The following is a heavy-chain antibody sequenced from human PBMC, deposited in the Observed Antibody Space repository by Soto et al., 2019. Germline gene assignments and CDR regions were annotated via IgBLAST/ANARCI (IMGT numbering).Heavy chain of an antibody. CDR3: ARSGSGSGWL. D-gene: IGHD6-19*01. Sequence: QVQLQESGPGLVKPSATLSLTCTVSGGSVSSGRFYWSRIRQPPGKGLEWIGYIYYSGSTKYNPSLRSRVTISVDTSNNQFSLKLTSVTAADTAVYYCARSGSGSGWLGGQGTLVTVSS. CDR1: GGSVSSGRFY. J-gene: IGHJ4*02. CDR2: IYYSGST. V-gene: IGHV4-61*01.